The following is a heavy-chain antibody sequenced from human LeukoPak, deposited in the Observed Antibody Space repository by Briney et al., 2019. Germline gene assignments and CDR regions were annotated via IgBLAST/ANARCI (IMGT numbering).Heavy chain of an antibody. V-gene: IGHV4-39*01. CDR2: IYYSDSGKM. CDR1: GGSISRSSYY. CDR3: ARRPPALGAFDI. Sequence: PSETLSLTCTVSGGSISRSSYYWGWIRQPPGKGLEWIGSIYYSDSGKMYYNPSLKSRVTTSADTSKNQFSLKVSSVIAADTAVYYCARRPPALGAFDIWGQGTMVGVSS. J-gene: IGHJ3*02.